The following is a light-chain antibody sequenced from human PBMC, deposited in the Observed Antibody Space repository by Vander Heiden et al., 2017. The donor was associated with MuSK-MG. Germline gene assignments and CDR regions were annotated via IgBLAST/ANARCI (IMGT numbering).Light chain of an antibody. V-gene: IGLV8-61*01. CDR1: SGSVYTSYY. J-gene: IGLJ3*02. Sequence: QTVVTQEPSFSVSPGGTGTRTCGLRSGSVYTSYYPSWYQQTPGQAPRTLIYSTNTRSSGVPDRFSGSILGNKAALTITGAQADDESDYYCVLYMGSGIHWVFGGGTKLTVL. CDR3: VLYMGSGIHWV. CDR2: STN.